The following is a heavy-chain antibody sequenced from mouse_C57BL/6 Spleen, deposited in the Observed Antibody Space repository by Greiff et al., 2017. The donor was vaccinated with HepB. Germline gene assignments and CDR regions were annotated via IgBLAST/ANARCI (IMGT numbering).Heavy chain of an antibody. D-gene: IGHD1-1*01. V-gene: IGHV1-19*01. Sequence: EVQLQQSGPELVKPGASVKMSCKASGYTFTDYYMNWVKQSRGKSLEWIGGINPYNGGTSYNQKFKGKATLTVDKSSSTAYMKLNSLTSEDSAVYYCAGYGSSYGYFDVWGTGTTVTVSS. CDR1: GYTFTDYY. CDR2: INPYNGGT. J-gene: IGHJ1*03. CDR3: AGYGSSYGYFDV.